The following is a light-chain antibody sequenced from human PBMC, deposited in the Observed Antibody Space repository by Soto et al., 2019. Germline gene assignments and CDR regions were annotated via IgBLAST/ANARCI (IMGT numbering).Light chain of an antibody. Sequence: DSVMTQSPDSLAVSLGERATINCKSSQSVSYSSNNKNYLAWYQQKPGEPPKLLIYWASTRESGVPDRFSGSGSGTDFTLTISSLQAEDVAVYYCQQYYSTPPITFGQGTRLEIK. J-gene: IGKJ5*01. CDR2: WAS. V-gene: IGKV4-1*01. CDR1: QSVSYSSNNKNY. CDR3: QQYYSTPPIT.